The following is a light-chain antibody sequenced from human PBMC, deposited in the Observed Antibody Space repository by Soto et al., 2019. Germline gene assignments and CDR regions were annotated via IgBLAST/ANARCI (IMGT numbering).Light chain of an antibody. V-gene: IGKV3-20*01. CDR3: QQFSSYPLT. CDR2: GAS. Sequence: EIVLTQSPGTLSLSPGERATLSCRASQSVSRYLTWYQQKPGQGPRVLIYGASSRATGIPDRFSGSGSGTDFTLTINSLQSEDFAVYYCQQFSSYPLTFGGGTKVDI. J-gene: IGKJ4*01. CDR1: QSVSRY.